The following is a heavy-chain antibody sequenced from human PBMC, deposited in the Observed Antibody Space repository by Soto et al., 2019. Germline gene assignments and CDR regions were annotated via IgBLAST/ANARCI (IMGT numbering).Heavy chain of an antibody. Sequence: GGSLRLSCAASGFTFSDYAMSWVRQAPGKGLEWVSGISGTGGSTYYADSVKGRFTISRDNSKNTLYLQMNSLRAEDTAVYYCTTDLKSLFRLTLDYWGQGTLVTVSS. V-gene: IGHV3-23*01. D-gene: IGHD3-10*02. CDR1: GFTFSDYA. CDR3: TTDLKSLFRLTLDY. J-gene: IGHJ4*02. CDR2: ISGTGGST.